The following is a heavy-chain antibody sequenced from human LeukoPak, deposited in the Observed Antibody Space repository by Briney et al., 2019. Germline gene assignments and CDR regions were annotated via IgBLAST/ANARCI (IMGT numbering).Heavy chain of an antibody. Sequence: SETLSLTCTVSGGSISSYYWSWIRQPPGKGLEWIGYIYYSGSTNYNPSLKSRVTISVDTSKNQFSLKLSSVTAADTAVYYCARHGPPPNKYYFDYWGQGTLVTVSS. D-gene: IGHD1/OR15-1a*01. V-gene: IGHV4-59*08. CDR1: GGSISSYY. CDR3: ARHGPPPNKYYFDY. J-gene: IGHJ4*02. CDR2: IYYSGST.